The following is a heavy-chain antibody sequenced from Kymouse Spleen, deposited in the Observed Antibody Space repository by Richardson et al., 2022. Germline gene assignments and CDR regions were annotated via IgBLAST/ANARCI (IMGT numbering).Heavy chain of an antibody. CDR2: IYHSGST. J-gene: IGHJ6*02. V-gene: IGHV4-4*02. CDR3: ARESITGTTWDYYYGMDV. D-gene: IGHD1-7*01. CDR1: GGSISSSNW. Sequence: QVQLQESGPGLVKPSGTLSLTCAVSGGSISSSNWWSWVRQPPGKGLEWIGEIYHSGSTNYNPSLKSRVTISVDKSKNQFSLKLSSVTAADTAVYYCARESITGTTWDYYYGMDVWGQGTTVTVSS.